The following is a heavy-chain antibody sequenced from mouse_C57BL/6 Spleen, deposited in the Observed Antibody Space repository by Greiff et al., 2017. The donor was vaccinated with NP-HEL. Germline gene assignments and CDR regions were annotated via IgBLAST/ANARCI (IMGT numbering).Heavy chain of an antibody. D-gene: IGHD1-1*01. CDR2: IDPEDGDT. V-gene: IGHV14-1*01. J-gene: IGHJ2*01. Sequence: EVQLQQSGAELVRPGASVKLSCTASGFNIKDYYMHWVKQRPEQGLEWIGRIDPEDGDTEYAPKFQGKATMTADTSSNTAYLQLSSLTSEDTAVYYCTPSYYYGSSYLFDYWGQGTTLTVSS. CDR3: TPSYYYGSSYLFDY. CDR1: GFNIKDYY.